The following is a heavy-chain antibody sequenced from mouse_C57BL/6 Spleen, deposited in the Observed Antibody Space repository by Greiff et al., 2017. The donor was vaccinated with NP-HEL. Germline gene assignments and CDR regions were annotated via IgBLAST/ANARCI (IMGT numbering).Heavy chain of an antibody. Sequence: VKLMESGPELVKPGASVKISCKASGYSFTSYYIHWVKQRPGQGLEWIGWIYPGSGNTKYNEKFKGKATLTADTSSSTAYMQLSSLTSEDSAVYYCARGGYYDYDRFAYWGQGTLVTVSA. CDR2: IYPGSGNT. D-gene: IGHD2-4*01. V-gene: IGHV1-66*01. CDR3: ARGGYYDYDRFAY. J-gene: IGHJ3*01. CDR1: GYSFTSYY.